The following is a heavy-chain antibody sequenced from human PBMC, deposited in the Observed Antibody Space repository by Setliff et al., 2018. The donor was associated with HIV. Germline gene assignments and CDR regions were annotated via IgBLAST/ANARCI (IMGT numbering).Heavy chain of an antibody. D-gene: IGHD2-15*01. V-gene: IGHV3-30*19. CDR1: GFNVEKSG. J-gene: IGHJ4*02. CDR3: ARDVTVRLSVEYYFDY. CDR2: MYYDGVTT. Sequence: GGSLRLSCEASGFNVEKSGMHWIRQAPGKGLEWVAVMYYDGVTTYYADSVKGRFTISRDNSKNMLYLEMNSLRAEDTAIYYCARDVTVRLSVEYYFDYWGQGTLVTVSS.